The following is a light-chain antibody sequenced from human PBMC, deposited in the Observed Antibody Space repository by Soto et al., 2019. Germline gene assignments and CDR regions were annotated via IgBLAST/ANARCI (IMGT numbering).Light chain of an antibody. Sequence: QSVLTQPPSVSAAPGQKVIISCSGSNPNIGNNYVSWYRQAPGTAPQLLIFENNKRPSGIPDRFSGSKSGTSATLAITGLQTGDEADYYCGTWDSSLIAGVFGGGTKLTVL. CDR2: ENN. CDR1: NPNIGNNY. V-gene: IGLV1-51*01. CDR3: GTWDSSLIAGV. J-gene: IGLJ3*02.